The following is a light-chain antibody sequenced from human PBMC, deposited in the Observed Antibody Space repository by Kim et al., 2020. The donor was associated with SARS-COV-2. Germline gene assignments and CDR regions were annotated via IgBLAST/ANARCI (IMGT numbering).Light chain of an antibody. J-gene: IGLJ3*02. CDR1: SGSIASNY. V-gene: IGLV6-57*02. CDR3: QSYDSSAWV. Sequence: GKTVTIDCTGSSGSIASNYVQWYQRRPGSAPTTVIYEDNQRPSGVPDRFSGSIDSSSNSASLTISGLKTEDEADYYCQSYDSSAWVFGGGTQLTVL. CDR2: EDN.